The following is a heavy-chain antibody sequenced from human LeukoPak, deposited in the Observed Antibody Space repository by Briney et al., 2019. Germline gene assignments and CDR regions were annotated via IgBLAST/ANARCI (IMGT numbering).Heavy chain of an antibody. CDR3: AREEVGAEIDY. D-gene: IGHD1-26*01. CDR1: GYTLTELS. Sequence: ASVKVSCKVSGYTLTELSMHWVRQAPGQGLEWMGRINPNSGGTNYAQKFQGRVTMTRDTSISTAYMELSRLRSDDTAVYYCAREEVGAEIDYWGQGTLVTVSS. CDR2: INPNSGGT. J-gene: IGHJ4*02. V-gene: IGHV1-2*06.